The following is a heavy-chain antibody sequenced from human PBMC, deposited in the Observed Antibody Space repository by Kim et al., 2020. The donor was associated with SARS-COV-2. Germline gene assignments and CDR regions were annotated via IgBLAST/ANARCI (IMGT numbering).Heavy chain of an antibody. CDR2: MKEDGTEK. D-gene: IGHD3-9*01. V-gene: IGHV3-7*03. Sequence: GGSLRLSCVASGFTFSTSWMTWVRQAPGKVLEWVANMKEDGTEKNYVDSVKGRFTISRDNAKNSLILQMNGLRVDDTAVYDCVRGFGCSYWGQGTLVTVSS. CDR3: VRGFGCSY. J-gene: IGHJ4*02. CDR1: GFTFSTSW.